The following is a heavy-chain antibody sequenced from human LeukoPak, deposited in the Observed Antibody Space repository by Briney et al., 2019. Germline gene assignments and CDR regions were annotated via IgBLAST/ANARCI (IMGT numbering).Heavy chain of an antibody. CDR3: ATAYSGFAYIWFDP. CDR2: MSDDGTVT. CDR1: GLPFSRSW. Sequence: GGSLRLSCEVSGLPFSRSWMHWVRQLPGRGLMWVSSMSDDGTVTTYADSVKGRFIISRDNAKNTLYLQLNSLRGEDTALYFCATAYSGFAYIWFDPWGQGTLVTVSS. V-gene: IGHV3-74*01. J-gene: IGHJ5*02. D-gene: IGHD5-12*01.